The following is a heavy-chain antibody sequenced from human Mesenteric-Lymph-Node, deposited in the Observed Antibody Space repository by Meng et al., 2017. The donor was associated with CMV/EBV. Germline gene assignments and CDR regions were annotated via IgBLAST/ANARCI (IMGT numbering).Heavy chain of an antibody. CDR1: TLTSYG. Sequence: TLTSYGISWVRQAPGQGLEWMGWISPYNGNTNYAQKFQGRVTMTTDTSTSTAYVELRSLRSDDTAVYYCARALYCSGGICYRHFDSWGQGTLVTVSS. J-gene: IGHJ4*02. CDR2: ISPYNGNT. CDR3: ARALYCSGGICYRHFDS. V-gene: IGHV1-18*01. D-gene: IGHD2-15*01.